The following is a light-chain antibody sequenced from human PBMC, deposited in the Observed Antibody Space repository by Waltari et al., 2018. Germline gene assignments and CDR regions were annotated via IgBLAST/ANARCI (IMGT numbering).Light chain of an antibody. CDR1: LSIDDS. CDR3: QQYNQWPLT. J-gene: IGKJ4*01. Sequence: EIVMTQSPATLSVSRGGSATLSCRASLSIDDSLAWYQQKPGQPPRLLIHGASTRDTGIPGRFSGRGSGTAFTLTITGLQSADFAVYFCQQYNQWPLTFGRGTKVEIK. V-gene: IGKV3-15*01. CDR2: GAS.